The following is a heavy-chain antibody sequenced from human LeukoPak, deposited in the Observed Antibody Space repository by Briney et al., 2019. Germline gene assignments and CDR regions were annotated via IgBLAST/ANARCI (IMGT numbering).Heavy chain of an antibody. D-gene: IGHD5-18*01. CDR3: ARGSYSYGNAFDY. CDR2: MHYSGST. Sequence: TSETLSLTCTVSGGSISTSRYYWGWIRQPPGKGLEWIGSMHYSGSTYYNPSLKSRVTMSVDTSKNQFSLNLNSVTAADTAVYFCARGSYSYGNAFDYWGQGTLVTVSS. CDR1: GGSISTSRYY. V-gene: IGHV4-39*07. J-gene: IGHJ4*02.